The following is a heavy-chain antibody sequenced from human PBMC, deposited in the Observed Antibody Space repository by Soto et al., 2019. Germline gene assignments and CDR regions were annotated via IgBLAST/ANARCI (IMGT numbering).Heavy chain of an antibody. Sequence: QPGGSLRLSCAASGFTFSSYAMHWVRQAPGKGLEWVAVISYDGSNKYYADSVKGRFTISRDNSKNTLYLQMNSLRAEDTAVYYCARDLLTYYDILTGFDYWGQGTLVTVSS. CDR3: ARDLLTYYDILTGFDY. J-gene: IGHJ4*02. CDR1: GFTFSSYA. V-gene: IGHV3-30-3*01. CDR2: ISYDGSNK. D-gene: IGHD3-9*01.